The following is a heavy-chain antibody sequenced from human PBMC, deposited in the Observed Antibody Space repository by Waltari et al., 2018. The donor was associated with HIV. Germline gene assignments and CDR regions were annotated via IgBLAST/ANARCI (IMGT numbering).Heavy chain of an antibody. CDR2: IYPGDSDT. D-gene: IGHD3-22*01. CDR1: GYSFTSYW. Sequence: EVQLVQSGAEVKKPGESLKISCKASGYSFTSYWIGWVRQMPGKGREWMGIIYPGDSDTKYSPSFQGQVTISADKSISTAYLQWSSLKASDTAMYYCATSRSTYYDTGGYFDYWGQGTLVTVSS. V-gene: IGHV5-51*03. CDR3: ATSRSTYYDTGGYFDY. J-gene: IGHJ4*02.